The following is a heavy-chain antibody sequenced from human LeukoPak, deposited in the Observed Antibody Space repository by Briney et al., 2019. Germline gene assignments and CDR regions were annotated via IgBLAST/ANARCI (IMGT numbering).Heavy chain of an antibody. Sequence: GGSLRLSCAASGFTFSSYAMSWVRQAPGKGLEWVSAISGSGGSTYYADSVKGRFTISRDNSKNTLYLQMNSLRAEDTAVYYCAKDRRRIRFLESFDAFDIWGQGTMVTVSP. CDR1: GFTFSSYA. V-gene: IGHV3-23*01. D-gene: IGHD3-3*01. CDR3: AKDRRRIRFLESFDAFDI. J-gene: IGHJ3*02. CDR2: ISGSGGST.